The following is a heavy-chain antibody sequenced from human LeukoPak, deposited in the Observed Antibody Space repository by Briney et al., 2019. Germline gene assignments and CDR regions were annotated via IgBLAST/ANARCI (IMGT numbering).Heavy chain of an antibody. CDR3: ARDFRDYRDYVAYFDS. CDR2: ILYDGTNQ. V-gene: IGHV3-30-3*01. CDR1: GFTFSTYA. Sequence: GGSLRLSCAASGFTFSTYAMHWVRQAPGKGLEWVAVILYDGTNQYYADSVKGRFTISRDNSKNTLYLQMNSLKVEDTAIYYCARDFRDYRDYVAYFDSWGQGTLVTVSS. J-gene: IGHJ4*02. D-gene: IGHD4-17*01.